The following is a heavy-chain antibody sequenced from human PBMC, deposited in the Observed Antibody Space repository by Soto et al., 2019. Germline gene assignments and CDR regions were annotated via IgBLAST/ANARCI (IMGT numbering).Heavy chain of an antibody. CDR3: LRPEPFPASRPY. CDR2: INHSGST. V-gene: IGHV4-34*01. D-gene: IGHD2-2*01. Sequence: SETLSLTCAVYGGSFSGYYWSWIRQPPGKGLEWIGEINHSGSTNYNPSLKSRVTISVDTSKNQFSLKLSSVTAADTAVYYCLRPEPFPASRPYCGQGTLVTVSS. J-gene: IGHJ4*02. CDR1: GGSFSGYY.